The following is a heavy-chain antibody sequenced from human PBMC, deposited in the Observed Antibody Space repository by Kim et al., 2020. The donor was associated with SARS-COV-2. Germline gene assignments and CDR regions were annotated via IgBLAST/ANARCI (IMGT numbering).Heavy chain of an antibody. CDR1: GGSVSSRRYQ. CDR2: TYSDGTT. CDR3: ARSHGGY. V-gene: IGHV4-61*01. Sequence: SETLSLTCTVSGGSVSSRRYQWSWIRQPPGKGLEWIGYTYSDGTTNYNPSLKSRVTISADTSKNQFSPILTSVTAADTAVYYCARSHGGYWGQGTLVTVS. J-gene: IGHJ4*02. D-gene: IGHD3-10*01.